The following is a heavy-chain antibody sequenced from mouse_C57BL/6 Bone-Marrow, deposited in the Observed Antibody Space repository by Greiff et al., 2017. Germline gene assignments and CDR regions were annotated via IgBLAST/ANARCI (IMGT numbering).Heavy chain of an antibody. D-gene: IGHD4-1*01. CDR2: IDPSDSYT. CDR3: ARAGYYAMDD. V-gene: IGHV1-50*01. Sequence: QVQLQQPGAELVKPGASVKLSCTASGYTFTNYCMHWVKQRPGQGLEWIGEIDPSDSYTNYNHKFKGKATLTVDTSSSTAYMQLSSLTSEDYAVYYCARAGYYAMDDWGQGTSVTVSS. CDR1: GYTFTNYC. J-gene: IGHJ4*01.